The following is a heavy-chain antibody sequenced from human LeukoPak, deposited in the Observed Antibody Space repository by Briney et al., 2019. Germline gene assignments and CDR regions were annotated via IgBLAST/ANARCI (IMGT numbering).Heavy chain of an antibody. V-gene: IGHV1-18*01. D-gene: IGHD3-3*01. CDR3: ARSGAYYDFWSGHSGFDY. CDR1: GYTLTSYD. CDR2: ISAYNGNT. Sequence: GASVKVSCKASGYTLTSYDSSWVRQAPGQGLEWMGWISAYNGNTNYAQKLQGRVTMTTDTSTSTAYMELRSLRSDDTAVYYCARSGAYYDFWSGHSGFDYWGQGTLVTVSS. J-gene: IGHJ4*02.